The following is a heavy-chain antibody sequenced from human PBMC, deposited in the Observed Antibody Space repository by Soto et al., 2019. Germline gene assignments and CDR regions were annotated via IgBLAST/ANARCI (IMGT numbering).Heavy chain of an antibody. Sequence: GASVKVSCKASGYTFTSYDINWVRQATGQGLEWMGWMNPNSGNTGYAQKFQGRVTMTRNTSISTAYMELSSLRSEDTAVYYCARGFLPYCSGGSCYYYGMDVWGQGTTVTVSS. CDR1: GYTFTSYD. CDR3: ARGFLPYCSGGSCYYYGMDV. J-gene: IGHJ6*02. V-gene: IGHV1-8*01. CDR2: MNPNSGNT. D-gene: IGHD2-15*01.